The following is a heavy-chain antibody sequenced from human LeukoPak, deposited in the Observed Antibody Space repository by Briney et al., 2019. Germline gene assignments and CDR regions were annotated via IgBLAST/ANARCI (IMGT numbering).Heavy chain of an antibody. CDR2: IYYSGST. CDR1: GGSISSYY. V-gene: IGHV4-59*01. Sequence: SETLSLTCTVSGGSISSYYWSWIRQPPGKGLEWIGYIYYSGSTNYNPSLKSRVTISVDTSKNQFSLKLSSVTAADTAVYYCARVGSPMITFGGVIVIGAGAFDIWGQGTMVTVSS. D-gene: IGHD3-16*02. J-gene: IGHJ3*02. CDR3: ARVGSPMITFGGVIVIGAGAFDI.